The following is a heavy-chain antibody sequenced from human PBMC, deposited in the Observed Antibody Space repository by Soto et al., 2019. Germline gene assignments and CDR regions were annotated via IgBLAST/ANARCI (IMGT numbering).Heavy chain of an antibody. CDR2: IWNDGSNR. J-gene: IGHJ6*02. V-gene: IGHV3-33*01. D-gene: IGHD6-13*01. CDR1: GFTFNNYG. Sequence: QVQLVESGGGVVQPGRSLRLSCAASGFTFNNYGMHWVRQAPGKGLEWLAVIWNDGSNRSYANSVKGRFTISRDNSKNTLYLQMSSVRGEDTAVYYCARRQIPPPTRGAANARGGMDVWGQGTTVTVSS. CDR3: ARRQIPPPTRGAANARGGMDV.